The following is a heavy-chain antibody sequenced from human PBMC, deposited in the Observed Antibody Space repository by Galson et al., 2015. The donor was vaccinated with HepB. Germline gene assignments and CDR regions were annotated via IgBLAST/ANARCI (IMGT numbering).Heavy chain of an antibody. CDR3: ARDLKYYDFWSGYYIDAFDI. CDR2: ISAYNGNT. V-gene: IGHV1-18*01. Sequence: SVKVSCKASGYTFTSYGISWVRQAPGQGLEWMGWISAYNGNTNYAQKLRGRVTMTTDTSTSTAYMELRSLRSDDTAVYYCARDLKYYDFWSGYYIDAFDIWGQGTMVTVSS. J-gene: IGHJ3*02. D-gene: IGHD3-3*01. CDR1: GYTFTSYG.